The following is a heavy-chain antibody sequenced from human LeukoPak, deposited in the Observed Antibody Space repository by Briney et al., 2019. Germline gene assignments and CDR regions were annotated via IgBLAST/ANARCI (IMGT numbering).Heavy chain of an antibody. D-gene: IGHD6-13*01. CDR2: IKRDGSEK. CDR1: GFTFNSYW. CDR3: VRAIAAAASY. J-gene: IGHJ4*02. V-gene: IGHV3-7*01. Sequence: GGSLRLSCAASGFTFNSYWMNWVRQAPGKGLEWVANIKRDGSEKYYVDSVKGRFTITRDNAKNSLSLQMNSLRVEDTAVYYCVRAIAAAASYWGQGTLVTVSS.